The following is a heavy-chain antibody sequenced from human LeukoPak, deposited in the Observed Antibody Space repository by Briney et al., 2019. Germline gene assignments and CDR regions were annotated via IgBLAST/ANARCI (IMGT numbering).Heavy chain of an antibody. V-gene: IGHV1-69*04. D-gene: IGHD1-7*01. CDR3: ARGTTRLPFDY. Sequence: SVKVSCKASGGTFSSYAISWVRQAPGQGLEWMGRIILILGIANYAQKFQGRVTITADKSTSTAYMELSSLRSEDTAVYYCARGTTRLPFDYWGQGTLVTVSS. CDR2: IILILGIA. CDR1: GGTFSSYA. J-gene: IGHJ4*02.